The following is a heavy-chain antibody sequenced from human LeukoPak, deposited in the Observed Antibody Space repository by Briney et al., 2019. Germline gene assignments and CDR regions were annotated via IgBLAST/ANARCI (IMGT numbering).Heavy chain of an antibody. CDR1: GGTFSSYA. CDR2: IIPIFGTA. V-gene: IGHV1-69*13. Sequence: SVTVSCKASGGTFSSYAISWVRQAPGQGVEWMGGIIPIFGTANYAQKFQGRVTITADESTSTAYMELSSVRSEDTAVYYCARVQPRNPTDAFDIWGQGTMVTVSS. D-gene: IGHD1-14*01. CDR3: ARVQPRNPTDAFDI. J-gene: IGHJ3*02.